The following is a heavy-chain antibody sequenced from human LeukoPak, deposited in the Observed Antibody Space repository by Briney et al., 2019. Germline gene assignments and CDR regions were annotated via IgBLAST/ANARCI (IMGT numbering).Heavy chain of an antibody. Sequence: GGSLRLSCAASGCIISSNYMGWVRQAPGKGLEWVSVIYSSGSTYYPDSVKGRFTISRDDSKNTLYLQMNSLSAEDSAVYYCARLAVAYFDSWGQGTLVTVSS. CDR2: IYSSGST. J-gene: IGHJ4*02. V-gene: IGHV3-66*04. CDR1: GCIISSNY. CDR3: ARLAVAYFDS. D-gene: IGHD6-19*01.